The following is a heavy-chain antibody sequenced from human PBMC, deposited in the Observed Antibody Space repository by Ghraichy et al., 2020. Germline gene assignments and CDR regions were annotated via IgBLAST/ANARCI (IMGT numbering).Heavy chain of an antibody. CDR2: IYYSGST. D-gene: IGHD3-16*02. CDR3: ARSGYDYVWGSYRPREYYFDY. CDR1: GGSISSYY. V-gene: IGHV4-59*01. Sequence: SETLSLTCTVSGGSISSYYWSWIRQPPGKGLEWIGYIYYSGSTNYNPSLKSRVTISVDTSKNQYFLKLSSVTAADTAVYYCARSGYDYVWGSYRPREYYFDYWGQGTLVTVSS. J-gene: IGHJ4*02.